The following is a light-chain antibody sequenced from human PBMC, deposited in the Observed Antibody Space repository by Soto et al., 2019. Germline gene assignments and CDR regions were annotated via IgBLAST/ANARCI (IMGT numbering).Light chain of an antibody. Sequence: XSGSTSNIGTNPVNWYQQLPGTAPKLLIYSNSQRPSGVPDRFSGSKSGTSVSLAISGLQSEDEGDYYCAAWDDSLSGPLFGGGTKLTVL. CDR1: TSNIGTNP. CDR2: SNS. CDR3: AAWDDSLSGPL. J-gene: IGLJ2*01. V-gene: IGLV1-44*01.